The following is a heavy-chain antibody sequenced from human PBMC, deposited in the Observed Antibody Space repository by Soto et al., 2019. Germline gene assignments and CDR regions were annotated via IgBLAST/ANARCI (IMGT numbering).Heavy chain of an antibody. Sequence: ASVKVSCKASGGTFSSYAISWVRQAPGQGLEWMGGIIPIFGTTNYAQKFQGRVTITADESTSTAYMELSSLRSEDTAVYYCARPYYYDTNWFDTWGQGTLVTVSS. CDR1: GGTFSSYA. V-gene: IGHV1-69*13. CDR2: IIPIFGTT. D-gene: IGHD3-22*01. J-gene: IGHJ5*02. CDR3: ARPYYYDTNWFDT.